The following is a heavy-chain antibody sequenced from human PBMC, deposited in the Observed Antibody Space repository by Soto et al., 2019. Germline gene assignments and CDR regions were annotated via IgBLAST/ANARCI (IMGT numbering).Heavy chain of an antibody. Sequence: GGTFSSYAISWVRQAPGQGLEWMGGIIPISGTANYAQKFQGRVTITADESTSTAYMELSSLRSEDTAVYYCARSQGSSTSLEIYYYYYYGMDVWGQGTTVTVSS. CDR1: GGTFSSYA. CDR2: IIPISGTA. D-gene: IGHD2-2*01. V-gene: IGHV1-69*01. J-gene: IGHJ6*02. CDR3: ARSQGSSTSLEIYYYYYYGMDV.